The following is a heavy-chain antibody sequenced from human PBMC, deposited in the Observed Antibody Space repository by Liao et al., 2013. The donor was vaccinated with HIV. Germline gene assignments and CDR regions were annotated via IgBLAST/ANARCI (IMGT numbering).Heavy chain of an antibody. D-gene: IGHD3-22*01. V-gene: IGHV4-34*01. J-gene: IGHJ4*02. CDR3: ARASRIAGVAIIRRYDTSGYYSD. CDR1: GGSFSGYY. Sequence: QVQLQQWGTGLLKPSETLSLTCAVYGGSFSGYYWSWIRQSPGKGLEWIGDINHSGSTNYSPSLKSRVTVSVDTSKNQFSLKLTSVIAADTAVYYCARASRIAGVAIIRRYDTSGYYSDWGQGNLVTVSS. CDR2: INHSGST.